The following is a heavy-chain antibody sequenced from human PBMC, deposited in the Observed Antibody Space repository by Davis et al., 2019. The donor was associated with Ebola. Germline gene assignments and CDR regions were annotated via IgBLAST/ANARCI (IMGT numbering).Heavy chain of an antibody. CDR2: IDPSDSYT. Sequence: GESLKIPCKGSGYSFTSYWISWVRQMPGKGLEWMGRIDPSDSYTNYSPSFQGHVTISADKSISTAYLQWSSLKASDTAMYYCASHSYYYYGMDVWGQGTTVTVSS. J-gene: IGHJ6*02. CDR3: ASHSYYYYGMDV. CDR1: GYSFTSYW. V-gene: IGHV5-10-1*01.